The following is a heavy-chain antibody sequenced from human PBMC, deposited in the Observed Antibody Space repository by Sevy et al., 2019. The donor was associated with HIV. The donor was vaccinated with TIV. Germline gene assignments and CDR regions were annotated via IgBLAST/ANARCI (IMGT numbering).Heavy chain of an antibody. CDR3: ARALRGGNLALDI. Sequence: SETLSLTCAVSGGSITSTDFSCSWIRQAPGGGLEWIGFIHHAGSTYYNPSFQSRVTISVDRPRNEFSLKLSSVTAADTAVYYCARALRGGNLALDIWGQGTMVTVSS. CDR1: GGSITSTDFS. D-gene: IGHD2-15*01. V-gene: IGHV4-30-2*01. CDR2: IHHAGST. J-gene: IGHJ3*02.